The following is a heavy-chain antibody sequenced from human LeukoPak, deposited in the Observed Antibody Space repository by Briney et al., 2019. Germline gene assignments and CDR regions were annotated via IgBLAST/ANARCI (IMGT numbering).Heavy chain of an antibody. CDR1: GYTFTSYY. V-gene: IGHV1-46*01. D-gene: IGHD3-22*01. Sequence: ASVKVSCKASGYTFTSYYMHWVRQAPGQGLEWMGIINPSGGSTSYAQKFQGGVTMTRDTSTSTVYMELSSLRSEDTAVYYCARASPDYYDSSGPYDYWGQGTLVTVSS. J-gene: IGHJ4*02. CDR3: ARASPDYYDSSGPYDY. CDR2: INPSGGST.